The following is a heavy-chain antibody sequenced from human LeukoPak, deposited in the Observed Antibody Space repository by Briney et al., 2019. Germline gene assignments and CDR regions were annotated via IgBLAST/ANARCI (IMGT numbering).Heavy chain of an antibody. D-gene: IGHD6-6*01. CDR2: IIPIFGIA. CDR1: GGTFSSYA. V-gene: IGHV1-69*04. Sequence: SVKVSCKASGGTFSSYAVSWVRQAPGQGLEWMGRIIPIFGIANYAQKFQGRVTITADKSTSTAYMELSSLRSEDTAVYYCALGKLEDAYYFDYWGQGTLVTVSS. J-gene: IGHJ4*02. CDR3: ALGKLEDAYYFDY.